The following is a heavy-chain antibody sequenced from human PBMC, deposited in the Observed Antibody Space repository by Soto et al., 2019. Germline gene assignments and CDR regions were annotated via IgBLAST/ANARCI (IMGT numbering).Heavy chain of an antibody. V-gene: IGHV3-30*18. J-gene: IGHJ4*02. Sequence: QVQLVESGGGVVQPGRSLRLSCAASGFTFSSYGMHWVRQAPGKGLEWVAVISYDGSNKYYADSVKGRFTISRDNSKNTLYLQMNSLRAEDTAVYYCAKGQVSYSSSPYFDYWGQGTLVTVSS. CDR2: ISYDGSNK. CDR1: GFTFSSYG. CDR3: AKGQVSYSSSPYFDY. D-gene: IGHD6-6*01.